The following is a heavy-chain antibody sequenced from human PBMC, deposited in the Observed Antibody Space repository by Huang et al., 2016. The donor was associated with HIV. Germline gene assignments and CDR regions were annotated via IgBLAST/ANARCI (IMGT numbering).Heavy chain of an antibody. D-gene: IGHD3-3*01. J-gene: IGHJ4*02. Sequence: QVQLQESGPGLVKPSQTLSLTCTVSGDSIRSGGYYWTWIRQSPAKGLEWIGYIYYSGSSDYNPSLKSRVSISIDAFKNRVSLKLKPVTVADTAVYYCARAPATHSVFFYWGQGTLVTVSA. CDR2: IYYSGSS. V-gene: IGHV4-30-4*08. CDR3: ARAPATHSVFFY. CDR1: GDSIRSGGYY.